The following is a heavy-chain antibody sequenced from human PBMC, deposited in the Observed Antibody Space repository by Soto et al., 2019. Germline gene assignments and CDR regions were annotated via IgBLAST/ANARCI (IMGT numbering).Heavy chain of an antibody. V-gene: IGHV3-23*01. Sequence: DVQLLESGGGLVQPGGSLRLSCAVSGFTFSGYAMSWVRQAPGKGLEWVSAISGSGDTTYYEDSVKGRFTISRDNSKNTLHLQMNSLRAEDTAIYFCAKHDRIVSSWFDYWGQGTLVSVSS. J-gene: IGHJ4*02. CDR2: ISGSGDTT. CDR3: AKHDRIVSSWFDY. D-gene: IGHD3-9*01. CDR1: GFTFSGYA.